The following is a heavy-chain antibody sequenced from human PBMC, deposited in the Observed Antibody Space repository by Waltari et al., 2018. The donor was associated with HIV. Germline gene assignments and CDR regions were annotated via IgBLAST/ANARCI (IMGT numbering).Heavy chain of an antibody. CDR1: GSTFSSYA. CDR3: AGDRAAAAARYYYYGMDV. V-gene: IGHV1-69*04. J-gene: IGHJ6*02. D-gene: IGHD6-13*01. CDR2: ISAMLGIA. Sequence: QVQLVQSGAEVKKPGSSVKVSCKASGSTFSSYAISWVRQAPGQGLEWMGRISAMLGIANYAQKFQGRVTISADKSTSTAYMELSSLRAEDTAVYDGAGDRAAAAARYYYYGMDVWGQGTTVTVSS.